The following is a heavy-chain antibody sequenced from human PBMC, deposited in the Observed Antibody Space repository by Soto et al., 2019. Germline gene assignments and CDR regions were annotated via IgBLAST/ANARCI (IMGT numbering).Heavy chain of an antibody. CDR3: ARDKITGLFDY. V-gene: IGHV4-30-4*01. CDR1: GVSISSGDYY. Sequence: SETLSLTCTVSGVSISSGDYYWSWIRKPPGKGLEWIGYIYYSGSTNYNPSLKSRVTISVDTSKNQFSLKLTSVTAADTAVYYCARDKITGLFDYWGQGTLVTVSS. CDR2: IYYSGST. D-gene: IGHD2-8*02. J-gene: IGHJ4*02.